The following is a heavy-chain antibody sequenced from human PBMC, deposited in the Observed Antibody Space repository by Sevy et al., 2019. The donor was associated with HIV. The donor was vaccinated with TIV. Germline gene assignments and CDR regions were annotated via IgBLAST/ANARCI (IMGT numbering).Heavy chain of an antibody. CDR3: ARDKGESSSSFLGELSY. J-gene: IGHJ4*02. CDR1: GFTFIRYA. CDR2: ISSDGRNK. V-gene: IGHV3-30*04. Sequence: GGSLRLSCAASGFTFIRYAMNWVRQAPGKGLEWVAVISSDGRNKYYADSVKGRFTISRDNSKNTLYLQMNSLRSEDTAVYYCARDKGESSSSFLGELSYWGQGPLVTVSS. D-gene: IGHD3-16*02.